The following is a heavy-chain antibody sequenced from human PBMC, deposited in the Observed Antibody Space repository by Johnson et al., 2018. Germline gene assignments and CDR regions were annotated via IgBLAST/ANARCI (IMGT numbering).Heavy chain of an antibody. CDR2: IYYSGST. Sequence: QVQLQESGPGLVKPSETLSLTCTVSGGSISSYYWSWIRQPPGKGLEWIGYIYYSGSTNYNPSLKSRVTISVETSTNHFSLKLSSGNAADTAVYFCAREAGRGGTGRVSFGIWGQGTMVTVSS. CDR3: AREAGRGGTGRVSFGI. CDR1: GGSISSYY. J-gene: IGHJ3*02. V-gene: IGHV4-59*01. D-gene: IGHD3/OR15-3a*01.